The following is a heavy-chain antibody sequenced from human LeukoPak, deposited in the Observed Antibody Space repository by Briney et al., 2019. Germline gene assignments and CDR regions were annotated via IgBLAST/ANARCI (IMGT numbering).Heavy chain of an antibody. CDR1: GYTLTGYY. CDR2: IYPNSGGT. D-gene: IGHD6-19*01. CDR3: APSNSGWYFGFDY. J-gene: IGHJ4*02. Sequence: GASVKVSCKASGYTLTGYYMHWVRQAPGQGLEWMGWIYPNSGGTNYAQKFQGRVTMTRDTSISTAYMELSRLRSDDTAVYYCAPSNSGWYFGFDYWGQGTLVTVSS. V-gene: IGHV1-2*02.